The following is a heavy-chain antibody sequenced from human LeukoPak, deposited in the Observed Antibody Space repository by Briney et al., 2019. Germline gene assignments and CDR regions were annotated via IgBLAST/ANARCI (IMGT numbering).Heavy chain of an antibody. V-gene: IGHV3-7*01. J-gene: IGHJ6*04. CDR1: GFTFSSYW. D-gene: IGHD3-22*01. CDR2: IKQDGSEK. CDR3: TIPYYYDSRNV. Sequence: PGGSLRLSCAASGFTFSSYWMSWVRQAPGKGLEWVANIKQDGSEKYYVDSVKGRFSISRDNAKNSLYLQMNSLRVEDTAVYYCTIPYYYDSRNVWGKGTTVTVSS.